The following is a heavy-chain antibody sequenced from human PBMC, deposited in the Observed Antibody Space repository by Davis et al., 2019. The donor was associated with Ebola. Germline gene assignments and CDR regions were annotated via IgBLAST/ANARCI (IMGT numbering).Heavy chain of an antibody. CDR3: VKDDVTAGRFNY. D-gene: IGHD1-20*01. V-gene: IGHV4-59*08. Sequence: SETLSLTCTVSGGSISGYYWSWVRQPPGKGLESIGFIHYSGSTNYKPSLKSRVTISVDTSKNQFSLRLSSVTAADTAMYYCVKDDVTAGRFNYWGQGSLVTVSS. J-gene: IGHJ4*02. CDR2: IHYSGST. CDR1: GGSISGYY.